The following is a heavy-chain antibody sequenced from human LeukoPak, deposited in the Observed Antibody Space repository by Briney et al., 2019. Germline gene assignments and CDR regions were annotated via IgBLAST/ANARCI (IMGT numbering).Heavy chain of an antibody. CDR2: IAIDGSST. CDR3: ARASYIGNYIGY. V-gene: IGHV3-74*01. CDR1: GFTFSGYW. D-gene: IGHD1-26*01. Sequence: PGGTLRLSCAASGFTFSGYWMHWVRQAPGKGLEWVSRIAIDGSSTSYADSVKGRCSISRDNAKNTLDLQMNSLGAEDTAVYYCARASYIGNYIGYWGQGTLVTVSS. J-gene: IGHJ4*02.